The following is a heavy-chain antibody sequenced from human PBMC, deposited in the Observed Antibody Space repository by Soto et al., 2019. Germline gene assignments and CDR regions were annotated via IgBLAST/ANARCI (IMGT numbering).Heavy chain of an antibody. V-gene: IGHV1-69*01. CDR1: GGTFSSYA. J-gene: IGHJ5*02. Sequence: QVQLVQSGAEVKRPGSSVKVSCKASGGTFSSYAISWVRQAPGQGLEWRGGIIPIFGTANYAQKVQGRVTITADESTSTAYMELSSLRSEDTAVYYCARLYGDASGRFDPWGQGTLVTVSS. CDR3: ARLYGDASGRFDP. D-gene: IGHD4-17*01. CDR2: IIPIFGTA.